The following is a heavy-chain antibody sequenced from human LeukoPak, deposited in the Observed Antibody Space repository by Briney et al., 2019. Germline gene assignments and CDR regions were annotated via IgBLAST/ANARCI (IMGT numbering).Heavy chain of an antibody. CDR2: IRSKTEGETK. Sequence: GGSLRLSCAVSRITFRNAWMSWVRQAPGKGLEWVARIRSKTEGETKEYAASVKGRYTISRDDSRSRLYLQMNSLKTEDTAVYYCATGVVTGTSRWGQGTLVTVSS. J-gene: IGHJ4*02. CDR3: ATGVVTGTSR. V-gene: IGHV3-15*01. CDR1: RITFRNAW. D-gene: IGHD1-1*01.